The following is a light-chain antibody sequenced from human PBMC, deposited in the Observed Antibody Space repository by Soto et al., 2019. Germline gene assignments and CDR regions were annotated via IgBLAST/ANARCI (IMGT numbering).Light chain of an antibody. J-gene: IGKJ2*01. Sequence: DIQMTQSPSTLSASVGDRVTITCRASQSISSWLAWYQQKPGKAPKLLIYDASSLESGVPSRFSGSGSGTELTLTISSLQPDDFATYYCQQYNSYSPNTFGQGTELEIK. CDR3: QQYNSYSPNT. CDR1: QSISSW. V-gene: IGKV1-5*01. CDR2: DAS.